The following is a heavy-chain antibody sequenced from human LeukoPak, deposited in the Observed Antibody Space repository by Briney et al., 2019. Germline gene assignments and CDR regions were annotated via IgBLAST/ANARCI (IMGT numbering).Heavy chain of an antibody. D-gene: IGHD6-13*01. CDR3: ARGSSSWYFGY. CDR2: ISAYNGDT. V-gene: IGHV1-18*01. CDR1: GFTFTSHG. J-gene: IGHJ4*02. Sequence: GASVKVSCKASGFTFTSHGFTWVRQAPGQGLEWMGWISAYNGDTHSAERFQGRVTLTTDTSTSTAYMELSSLRSEDTAVYYCARGSSSWYFGYWGQGTLVTVSS.